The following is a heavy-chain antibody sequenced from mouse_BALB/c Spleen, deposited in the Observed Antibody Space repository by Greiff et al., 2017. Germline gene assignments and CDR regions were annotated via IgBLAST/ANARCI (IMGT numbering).Heavy chain of an antibody. CDR1: GYAFTNYL. CDR3: ARSRDYPAY. D-gene: IGHD2-4*01. CDR2: INPGSGGT. J-gene: IGHJ3*01. V-gene: IGHV1-54*01. Sequence: QVQLKESGAELVRPGTSVKVSCKASGYAFTNYLIEWVKQRPGQGLEWIGVINPGSGGTNYNEKFKGKATLTADKSSSTAYMQLSSLTSDDSAVYFCARSRDYPAYWGQGTLVTVSA.